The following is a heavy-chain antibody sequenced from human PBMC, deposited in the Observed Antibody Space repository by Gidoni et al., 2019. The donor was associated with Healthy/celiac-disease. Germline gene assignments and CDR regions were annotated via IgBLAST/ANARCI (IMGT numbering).Heavy chain of an antibody. V-gene: IGHV3-48*02. D-gene: IGHD1-26*01. Sequence: EVQLVESGGGLVQPGGSLRLSCAASGSPFSSYSMNWVCQAPGKGLEWVSYISSSSSTIYYADSVKGRFTISRDNAKNSLYLQMNSLRDEDTAVYYCAREAPWELRQVDYWGQGTLVTVSS. CDR2: ISSSSSTI. J-gene: IGHJ4*02. CDR3: AREAPWELRQVDY. CDR1: GSPFSSYS.